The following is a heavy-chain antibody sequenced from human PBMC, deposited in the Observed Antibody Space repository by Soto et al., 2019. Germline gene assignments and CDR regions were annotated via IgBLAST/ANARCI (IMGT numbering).Heavy chain of an antibody. CDR2: ISPYNDYT. Sequence: QVQLVQSAAEVKKPGASVRVSCKASGYTFIRYGIAWVRQAPGQGLEWMGWISPYNDYTIYAQKLQGRVTMTADTSTITVYMELRGLKSDDTAVYSCARGGYYDNTWGKLSHYGLDVWGQGTSVTVSS. V-gene: IGHV1-18*01. J-gene: IGHJ6*02. CDR1: GYTFIRYG. CDR3: ARGGYYDNTWGKLSHYGLDV. D-gene: IGHD3-16*01.